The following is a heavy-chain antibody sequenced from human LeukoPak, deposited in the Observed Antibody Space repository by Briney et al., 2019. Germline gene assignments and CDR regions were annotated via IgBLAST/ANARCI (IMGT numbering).Heavy chain of an antibody. J-gene: IGHJ4*02. CDR2: ISSSSSYI. CDR1: GFTFSSYS. D-gene: IGHD3-10*01. V-gene: IGHV3-21*01. CDR3: ASERMVREDY. Sequence: GGSLRLSCAASGFTFSSYSMNWDRQAPGKGLEWVSSISSSSSYIYYADSVKGRFTISRDNAKSSLYLQMNSLRAEDTAVYYCASERMVREDYWGQGTLVTVSS.